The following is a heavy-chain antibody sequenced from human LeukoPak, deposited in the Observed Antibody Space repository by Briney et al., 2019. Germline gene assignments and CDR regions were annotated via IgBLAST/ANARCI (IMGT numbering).Heavy chain of an antibody. J-gene: IGHJ5*02. Sequence: PGGSLRLSCAASGFTVSSNYMSWVRQAPGKGLEWVSVIYSGGSTYYADSVKGRFTISRDNSKNTLYLQMNSLRAEDTAVYYCASLASHSSGWYNWFDPWGQGTLVTVSS. CDR1: GFTVSSNY. D-gene: IGHD6-19*01. CDR3: ASLASHSSGWYNWFDP. V-gene: IGHV3-66*02. CDR2: IYSGGST.